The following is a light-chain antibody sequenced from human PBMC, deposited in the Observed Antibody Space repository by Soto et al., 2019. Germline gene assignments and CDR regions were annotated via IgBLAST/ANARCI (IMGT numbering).Light chain of an antibody. Sequence: DIQMTQSPSSLSASLGDRVTITCRPSESIRNELNWFQQRPGKAPRLLIYDTFTLQSGVPSRFSGSVSGTEVSLTVSSLQAGDSAIYYCQQSFTTPWTFGQGTKVDIK. CDR2: DTF. V-gene: IGKV1-39*01. CDR3: QQSFTTPWT. CDR1: ESIRNE. J-gene: IGKJ1*01.